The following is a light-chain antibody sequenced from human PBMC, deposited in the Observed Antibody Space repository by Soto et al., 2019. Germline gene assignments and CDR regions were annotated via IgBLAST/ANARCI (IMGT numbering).Light chain of an antibody. V-gene: IGLV2-14*01. Sequence: QAALTQPASVSGSPGQSITISCTGTSSDVGNYIFVSWYRQHPGKAPKLMIYDINNRPSGVSNRFSGSKSGNTASLTISGLQADDEADYYCVSYTTSASYVFGPGTKVTVL. CDR2: DIN. J-gene: IGLJ1*01. CDR1: SSDVGNYIF. CDR3: VSYTTSASYV.